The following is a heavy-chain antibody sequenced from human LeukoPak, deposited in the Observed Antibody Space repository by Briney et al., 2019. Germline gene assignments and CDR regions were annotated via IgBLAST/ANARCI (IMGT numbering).Heavy chain of an antibody. CDR3: ARYSESYHAIDF. CDR2: ISYDGINE. CDR1: GFTFSSFG. Sequence: GRSLRLSCAASGFTFSSFGMHWVRQAPGKGLEWVAVISYDGINEYHADSVKGRFTISRDNSKNTLYLQMNSLRAEDTAVYYCARYSESYHAIDFWGQGTLVTVSS. V-gene: IGHV3-30*03. J-gene: IGHJ4*02. D-gene: IGHD1-26*01.